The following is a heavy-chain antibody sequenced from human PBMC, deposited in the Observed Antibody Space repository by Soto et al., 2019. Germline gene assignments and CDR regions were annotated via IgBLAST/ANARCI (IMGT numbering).Heavy chain of an antibody. J-gene: IGHJ3*02. CDR2: IYYTGGT. Sequence: PSETLSLTCNSSGGPLSSFYYSWIRQAPGKGLEWIGYIYYTGGTNYNPSLKSRVTMSVDTSKNQFSLKLTSVTAADTAVYFCAVTRGGAHPHDIWGQGTMVTVSS. D-gene: IGHD2-21*02. CDR1: GGPLSSFY. CDR3: AVTRGGAHPHDI. V-gene: IGHV4-59*01.